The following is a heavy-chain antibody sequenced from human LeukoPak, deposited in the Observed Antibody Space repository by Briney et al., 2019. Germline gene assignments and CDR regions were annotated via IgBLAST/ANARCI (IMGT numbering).Heavy chain of an antibody. V-gene: IGHV3-64*01. J-gene: IGHJ4*02. CDR1: GFTFSSYA. D-gene: IGHD4-17*01. CDR2: ISSNGGST. CDR3: ARSSHYADFYFDY. Sequence: GRSLRLSCAASGFTFSSYAMHWVRQAPGKGLEYVSAISSNGGSTYYANSLKGRFTISRDNSKNTLYPQMGSLRAEDMAVYYCARSSHYADFYFDYWGQGTLVTVSS.